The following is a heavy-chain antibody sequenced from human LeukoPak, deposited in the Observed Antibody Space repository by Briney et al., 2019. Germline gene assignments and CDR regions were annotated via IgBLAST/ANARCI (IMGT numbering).Heavy chain of an antibody. J-gene: IGHJ6*02. CDR2: IYYGGST. Sequence: PSETLSLTCTVSGGSISSSSYYWGWIRQPPGKGLEWIGSIYYGGSTYYNPSLKSRVTISVDTSKNQFSLKLSSVTAADTAVYYCARHLNSSSWYRYYYYYYGMDVWGQGTTVTVSS. CDR1: GGSISSSSYY. CDR3: ARHLNSSSWYRYYYYYYGMDV. V-gene: IGHV4-39*07. D-gene: IGHD6-13*01.